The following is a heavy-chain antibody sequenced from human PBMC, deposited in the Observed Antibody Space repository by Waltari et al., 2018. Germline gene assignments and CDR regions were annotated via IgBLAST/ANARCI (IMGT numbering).Heavy chain of an antibody. Sequence: QLQLQESGPGLVKPSETLSLTCTVSGGSISTSSYYWCWIRQPPGKGLEWIGSIYYSGSTYYNPSLKSRVTISVDTSKNQFSLKLSSVTAADTAVYYCARVDSSGWYGVDYWGQGTLVTVSS. CDR2: IYYSGST. J-gene: IGHJ4*02. CDR1: GGSISTSSYY. CDR3: ARVDSSGWYGVDY. V-gene: IGHV4-39*07. D-gene: IGHD6-19*01.